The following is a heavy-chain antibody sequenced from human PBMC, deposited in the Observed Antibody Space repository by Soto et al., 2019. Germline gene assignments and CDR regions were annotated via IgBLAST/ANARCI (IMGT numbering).Heavy chain of an antibody. J-gene: IGHJ5*02. D-gene: IGHD2-15*01. CDR3: ARSVTDYCSGSSCYPRWFDP. CDR1: GYSFTSYW. V-gene: IGHV5-51*01. CDR2: IYPGDSDT. Sequence: PGESLKISCKGSGYSFTSYWIGWVRQMPGKGLEWMGIIYPGDSDTRYSPSFQGQVTISADKSISTAYLQWSSLKASDTAMYYCARSVTDYCSGSSCYPRWFDPWPQATLVTVSS.